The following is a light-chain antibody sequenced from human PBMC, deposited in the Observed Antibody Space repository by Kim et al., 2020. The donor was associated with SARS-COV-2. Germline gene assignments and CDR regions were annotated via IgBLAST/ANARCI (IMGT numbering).Light chain of an antibody. CDR3: QVWDSSSDHPDWV. CDR2: YDS. Sequence: SYELTQPPSVSVAPGKTARITCGGNNIGSKSVHWYQQKPGQAPVLVIYYDSDRPSGIPERFSGSNSGNTATLTISRVEAGDEADYYCQVWDSSSDHPDWVFGGGPQLTVL. CDR1: NIGSKS. V-gene: IGLV3-21*04. J-gene: IGLJ3*02.